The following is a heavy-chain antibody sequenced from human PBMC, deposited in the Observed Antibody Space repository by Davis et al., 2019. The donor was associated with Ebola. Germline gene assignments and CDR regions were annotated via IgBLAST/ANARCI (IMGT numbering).Heavy chain of an antibody. V-gene: IGHV3-7*03. CDR2: IKQDGSEK. J-gene: IGHJ4*02. D-gene: IGHD1-26*01. CDR3: ARSYSGSRIYDY. CDR1: GFIFSNAW. Sequence: GESLKISCAASGFIFSNAWMNWVRQAPGKGLEWVANIKQDGSEKYYVDSVKGRFSISRDNAKNSLYLQMNGLRAEDTAVYYCARSYSGSRIYDYWGQGTLVTVSS.